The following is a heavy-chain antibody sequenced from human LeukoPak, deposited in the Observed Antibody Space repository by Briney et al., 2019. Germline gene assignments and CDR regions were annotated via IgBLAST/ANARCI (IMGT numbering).Heavy chain of an antibody. D-gene: IGHD5-18*01. Sequence: ASVKVSCKASGYTFTSYDINWVRQATGQGLESMGWMNPNSSNRGYAQKFQGRVTMTSNTSISTAYMELSSLRSEDTAVYYCARVKRGYSYGSYWGQGTLVTVSS. J-gene: IGHJ4*02. CDR2: MNPNSSNR. CDR3: ARVKRGYSYGSY. CDR1: GYTFTSYD. V-gene: IGHV1-8*01.